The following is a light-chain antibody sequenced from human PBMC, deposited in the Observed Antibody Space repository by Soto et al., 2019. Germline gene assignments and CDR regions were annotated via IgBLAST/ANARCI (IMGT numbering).Light chain of an antibody. CDR1: SSNIGAGYD. J-gene: IGLJ2*01. CDR2: GNS. Sequence: QSVLTQPPSVSGAPGKRVTIPCTGSSSNIGAGYDVHWYQQLPGTAPKLLIYGNSNRPSGVPDRFSGSKSGTSASLAITGLQAEDEADYYCQSYDSSLSVSLFGGGTKLTVL. V-gene: IGLV1-40*01. CDR3: QSYDSSLSVSL.